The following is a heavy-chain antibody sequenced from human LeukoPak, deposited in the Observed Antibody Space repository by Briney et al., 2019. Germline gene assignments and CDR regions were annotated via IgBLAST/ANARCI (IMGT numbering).Heavy chain of an antibody. D-gene: IGHD3-10*01. CDR2: IYYSGST. V-gene: IGHV4-59*01. Sequence: PSETLSLTCTVSGGSISSYYWSWIRQPPGKGLEWIGYIYYSGSTNYNPSLKSRVTISVDTSKNQFSLKLSSVTAADTAVYYCARERLWFGEFLFDYWGQGTLVTVSS. CDR3: ARERLWFGEFLFDY. J-gene: IGHJ4*02. CDR1: GGSISSYY.